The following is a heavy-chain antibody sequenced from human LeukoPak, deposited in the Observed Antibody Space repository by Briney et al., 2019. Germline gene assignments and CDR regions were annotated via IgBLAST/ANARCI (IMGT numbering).Heavy chain of an antibody. D-gene: IGHD1-26*01. CDR3: ARSGSYNRAFDI. CDR2: IYHSGST. Sequence: SETLSLTCTVSGGSISSYYWSWIRQPPGKGLEWIGEIYHSGSTNYNPSLKSRVTISVDKSKNQFSLKLSSVTAADTAVYYCARSGSYNRAFDIWGQGTMVTVSS. V-gene: IGHV4-59*12. CDR1: GGSISSYY. J-gene: IGHJ3*02.